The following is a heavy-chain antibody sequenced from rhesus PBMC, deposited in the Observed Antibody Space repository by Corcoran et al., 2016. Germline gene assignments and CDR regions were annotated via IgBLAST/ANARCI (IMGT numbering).Heavy chain of an antibody. Sequence: EVQLVESGGGLVQPGGSLRLSCAASGFTFSSYDRSWVRQAPGKGLEWVSYISYTGKTTYYADSVKGRFTISRDNAKNSLSLQMSSLRAEDTAVYYCTTEYRFDYWGQGVLVTVSP. CDR2: ISYTGKTT. CDR1: GFTFSSYD. CDR3: TTEYRFDY. J-gene: IGHJ4*01. D-gene: IGHD2-15*01. V-gene: IGHV3-136*01.